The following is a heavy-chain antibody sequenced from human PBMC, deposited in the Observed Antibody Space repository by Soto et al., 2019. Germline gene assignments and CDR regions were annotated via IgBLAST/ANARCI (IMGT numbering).Heavy chain of an antibody. V-gene: IGHV4-59*08. CDR3: ARQLSKWCTSCYWVFDC. CDR2: IYYSGST. J-gene: IGHJ4*02. D-gene: IGHD2-2*01. CDR1: GGSISSDY. Sequence: SETLPLTCTVSGGSISSDYLSWILQPPGKGLEWIGYIYYSGSTNYNPSLKSRVTISVDTSKNQFSLKLSSVTAADTAVYFCARQLSKWCTSCYWVFDCWGQGTLVTVSS.